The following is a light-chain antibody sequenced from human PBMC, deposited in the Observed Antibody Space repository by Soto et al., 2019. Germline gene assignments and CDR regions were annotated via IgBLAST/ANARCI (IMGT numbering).Light chain of an antibody. V-gene: IGLV2-14*01. J-gene: IGLJ1*01. Sequence: QSVLTQPASVSGSPGQSITISCTGTSSDVGGYNYVSWYQQHPGKAPKLMIYDVSNRPSGVSNRFSGSKSGNTASLTISGLQAEDEADYYCSSYTRSSTLDVLGTGPKVTVL. CDR3: SSYTRSSTLDV. CDR2: DVS. CDR1: SSDVGGYNY.